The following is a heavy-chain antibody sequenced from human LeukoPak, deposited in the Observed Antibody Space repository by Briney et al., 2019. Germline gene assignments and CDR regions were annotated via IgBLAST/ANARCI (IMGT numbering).Heavy chain of an antibody. V-gene: IGHV1-18*01. CDR3: ARVEDPGGYSHLDDY. J-gene: IGHJ4*02. Sequence: ASVKVSCKASGYTFTSYGISWVRQAPGQGLEWMGWISAYNGNTNYAQKLQGRVTMTTDTSTSTAYMELRSLRSDDTAVYYCARVEDPGGYSHLDDYWGQGTLVTSPQ. CDR2: ISAYNGNT. CDR1: GYTFTSYG. D-gene: IGHD3-22*01.